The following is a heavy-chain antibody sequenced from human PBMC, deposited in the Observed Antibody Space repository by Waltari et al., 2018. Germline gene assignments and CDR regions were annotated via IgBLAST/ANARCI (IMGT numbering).Heavy chain of an antibody. J-gene: IGHJ4*02. CDR3: ASYYRHY. V-gene: IGHV3-74*01. CDR2: MSGYGRMT. CDR1: GFTFSNYW. D-gene: IGHD3-16*02. Sequence: EVQLVESGGGLVQPGGSLRLSCAASGFTFSNYWMHWVRRVPGKGLGWVSRMSGYGRMTHDAENGKGRFTISGENADNTLYLQVDSMAVEDTAVSYCASYYRHYWGQGTFVTVAS.